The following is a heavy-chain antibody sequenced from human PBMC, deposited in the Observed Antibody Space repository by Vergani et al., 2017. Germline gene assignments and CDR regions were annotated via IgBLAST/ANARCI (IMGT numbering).Heavy chain of an antibody. Sequence: QVQLQESGPGPVKPSETLSLTCIVPGGSISSYYWSCIRQPPEKGLEWIGDIYYSGNTNYNHSLKSRVTITVDTSKNQFSRKLSSVTAADTSVYFCASEDSGSYYPSGDQGMLVTVSA. J-gene: IGHJ4*02. V-gene: IGHV4-59*01. CDR1: GGSISSYY. CDR3: ASEDSGSYYPS. D-gene: IGHD3-10*01. CDR2: IYYSGNT.